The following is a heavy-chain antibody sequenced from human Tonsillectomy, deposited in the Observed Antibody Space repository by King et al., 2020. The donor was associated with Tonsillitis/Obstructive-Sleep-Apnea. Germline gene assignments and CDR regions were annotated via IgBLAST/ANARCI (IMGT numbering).Heavy chain of an antibody. V-gene: IGHV5-51*01. J-gene: IGHJ6*04. CDR3: AYSSSSNWVKV. CDR2: IYPGDSDT. D-gene: IGHD6-6*01. Sequence: VQLVESGAEVKKPGESLKISCKGSGYRFDNFWIAWVRQMPGKGLEWMGVIYPGDSDTRYSPSVQGQVTISADNSISTAYLQWRSLKASDTAVYYCAYSSSSNWVKVWGKGTTVTVSS. CDR1: GYRFDNFW.